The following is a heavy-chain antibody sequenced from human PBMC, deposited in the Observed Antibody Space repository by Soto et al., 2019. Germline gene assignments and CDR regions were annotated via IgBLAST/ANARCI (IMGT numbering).Heavy chain of an antibody. J-gene: IGHJ4*02. CDR2: INPNSGGT. V-gene: IGHV1-2*04. CDR3: ARDLNETTYYDFWSGYYF. CDR1: GYTFTGYY. Sequence: ASVKVSCKASGYTFTGYYMHWVRQAPGQGLEWMGWINPNSGGTNYAQKFQGWVTMTRDTSISTAYMELSRLRSDDTAVYYCARDLNETTYYDFWSGYYFWGQGTLVTVSS. D-gene: IGHD3-3*01.